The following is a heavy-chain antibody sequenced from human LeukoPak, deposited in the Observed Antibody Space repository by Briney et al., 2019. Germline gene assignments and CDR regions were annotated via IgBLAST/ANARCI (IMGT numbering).Heavy chain of an antibody. V-gene: IGHV3-74*01. Sequence: GGSLRLSCAASGLSFSSYLTHWVRLVQGKGLVWVSRISTDGSDITYADSVKGRFTISRDNAKNTLYLQMNSLRAEDTAVYYCARKGNLLDYWGQGTLVTVSS. D-gene: IGHD1-7*01. CDR1: GLSFSSYL. J-gene: IGHJ4*02. CDR2: ISTDGSDI. CDR3: ARKGNLLDY.